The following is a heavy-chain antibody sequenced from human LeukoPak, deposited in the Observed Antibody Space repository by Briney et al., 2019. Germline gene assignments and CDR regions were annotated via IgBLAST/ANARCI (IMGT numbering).Heavy chain of an antibody. J-gene: IGHJ4*02. CDR1: GFTFSSYG. Sequence: GGSLRLSCAASGFTFSSYGMHWVRHAPGKGLEWVAFIRYDGSNKYYADSVKGRFTISRDNSKNTLYLQMNSLRAEDTAVYYCAKAGPFPYGDLRGHFDYWGQGTLVTVSS. D-gene: IGHD4-17*01. CDR3: AKAGPFPYGDLRGHFDY. CDR2: IRYDGSNK. V-gene: IGHV3-30*02.